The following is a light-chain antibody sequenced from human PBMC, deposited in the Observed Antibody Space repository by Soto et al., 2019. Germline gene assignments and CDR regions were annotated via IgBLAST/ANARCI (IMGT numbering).Light chain of an antibody. CDR2: KAS. Sequence: DIQMTQAPSTRSAYVGDRVTIKWRASQSISSWLAWYQQKPGKAPKLLIYKASTLKSGVPSRFSGSGSGTEFTLTIRALQPEDFATYYCQQLSRYPLTFGGGTKVDI. V-gene: IGKV1-5*03. J-gene: IGKJ4*01. CDR1: QSISSW. CDR3: QQLSRYPLT.